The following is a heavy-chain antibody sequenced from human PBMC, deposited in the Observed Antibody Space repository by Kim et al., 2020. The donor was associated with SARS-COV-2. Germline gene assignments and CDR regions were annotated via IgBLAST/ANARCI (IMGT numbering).Heavy chain of an antibody. Sequence: GGSLRLSCAASGFTFSDYYMSWIRQAPGKGLEWVSYISSNGSTIYYADSVKGRFTISRDNAKNSLYLQMNSLRAEDTAVYYCARETRTMIVVVFTPYYYYSLNAGAKG. CDR2: ISSNGSTI. CDR3: ARETRTMIVVVFTPYYYYSLNA. D-gene: IGHD3-22*01. V-gene: IGHV3-11*01. J-gene: IGHJ6*02. CDR1: GFTFSDYY.